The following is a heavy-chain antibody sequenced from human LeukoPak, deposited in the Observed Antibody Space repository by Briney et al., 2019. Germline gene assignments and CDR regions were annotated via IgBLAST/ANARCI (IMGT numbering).Heavy chain of an antibody. D-gene: IGHD5-12*01. Sequence: GGSLSLSCAASGFTFSGYTMNWVRQAPGKGLEWVSSISSSSSYIYYANSVKGRFTISRDNAKKSLYPQMNSLRAEDTAVYYCARWGDYGGYDRSPIDYWGQGTLATVSS. CDR3: ARWGDYGGYDRSPIDY. V-gene: IGHV3-21*01. J-gene: IGHJ4*02. CDR2: ISSSSSYI. CDR1: GFTFSGYT.